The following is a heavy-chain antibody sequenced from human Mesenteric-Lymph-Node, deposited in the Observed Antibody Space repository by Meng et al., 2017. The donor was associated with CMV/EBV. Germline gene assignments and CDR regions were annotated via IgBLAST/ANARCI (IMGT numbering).Heavy chain of an antibody. J-gene: IGHJ4*02. CDR2: IYYSGST. D-gene: IGHD4-11*01. CDR1: GGSISSSSYY. CDR3: ARSTVTSGFFDH. V-gene: IGHV4-39*01. Sequence: SETLSLTCTVSGGSISSSSYYWGWIRQPPGKRLKWIGSIYYSGSTYYSPSLKSRVTISVDTSKNQFSLKLSSVTAADTAVFYCARSTVTSGFFDHWGQGTLVTVSS.